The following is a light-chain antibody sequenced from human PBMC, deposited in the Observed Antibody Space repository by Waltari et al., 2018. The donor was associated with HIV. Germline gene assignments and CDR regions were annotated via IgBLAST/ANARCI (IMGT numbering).Light chain of an antibody. J-gene: IGLJ3*02. V-gene: IGLV1-40*01. CDR1: SSNIGAGYA. Sequence: QSVLTQPPSVSGAPGPRVPIPCNGSSSNIGAGYAVPWYQQLPGTAPKPLIYGNSNRPSGVPDRFSGSKSGTSASLAITGLQAEDEADYYCQSYDSSLSGWVFGGGTKLTVL. CDR3: QSYDSSLSGWV. CDR2: GNS.